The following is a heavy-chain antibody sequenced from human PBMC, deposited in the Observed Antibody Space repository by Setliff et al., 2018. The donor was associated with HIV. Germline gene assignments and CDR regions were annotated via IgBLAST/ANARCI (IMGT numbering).Heavy chain of an antibody. CDR2: IIPIFATP. V-gene: IGHV1-69*13. CDR3: AHMATQWDGFDI. Sequence: SVKVSCKASGETFSSYAINWVRQAPGQGLEWMGVIIPIFATPNYAQTFQGRLTITADQSTTTVYMKLSGLTSKDTAVYFCAHMATQWDGFDIWGQGTMVTVSS. D-gene: IGHD2-8*01. J-gene: IGHJ3*02. CDR1: GETFSSYA.